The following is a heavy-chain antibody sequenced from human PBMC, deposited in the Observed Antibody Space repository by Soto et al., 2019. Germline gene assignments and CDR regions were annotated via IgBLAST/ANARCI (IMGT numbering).Heavy chain of an antibody. V-gene: IGHV4-30-4*01. CDR1: GGSISSGDYY. CDR2: IYYSGST. CDR3: AREGGSYDFWRGYYRYFDY. Sequence: SETLSLTCTVSGGSISSGDYYWSWIRQPPGKGLEWIGYIYYSGSTYYNPSLKSRVTISVDTSKNQFSLKLSSVTAADTAVYYCAREGGSYDFWRGYYRYFDYWGQGTLVTVSS. D-gene: IGHD3-3*01. J-gene: IGHJ4*02.